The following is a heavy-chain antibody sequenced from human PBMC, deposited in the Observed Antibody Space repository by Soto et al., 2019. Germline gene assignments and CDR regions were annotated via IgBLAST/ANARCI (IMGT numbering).Heavy chain of an antibody. V-gene: IGHV3-11*05. Sequence: GGSRRLSCAASGFTLSDYYMSWIRQAPGKGLGWVSYISSSSSYTNYADSVKGRFTISRDNAKNSLYLQMNSLRAEDTAMYYCARGRSSGSDYDYWGQGTLVTVSS. CDR3: ARGRSSGSDYDY. J-gene: IGHJ4*02. D-gene: IGHD1-26*01. CDR2: ISSSSSYT. CDR1: GFTLSDYY.